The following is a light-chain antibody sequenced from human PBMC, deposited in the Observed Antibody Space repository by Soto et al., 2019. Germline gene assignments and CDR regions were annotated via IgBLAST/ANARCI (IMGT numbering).Light chain of an antibody. CDR1: ESVGSD. V-gene: IGKV3-11*01. Sequence: ENVLTQSPATLSLSPGEGATLSCRASESVGSDLAWYQQKPGQPPRLLIYDVSGRATGVPARFSGSGSGTDFTLTISSLEPEDFAVYYSQQRDSWPLTFGGGTKVEIK. CDR3: QQRDSWPLT. CDR2: DVS. J-gene: IGKJ4*01.